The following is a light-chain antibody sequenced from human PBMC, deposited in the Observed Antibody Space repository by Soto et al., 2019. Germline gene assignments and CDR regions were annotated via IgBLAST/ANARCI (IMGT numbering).Light chain of an antibody. V-gene: IGKV1-39*01. CDR3: QQSYTTLFS. CDR2: AAS. CDR1: QSISNY. J-gene: IGKJ3*01. Sequence: DIKMTQSPSSLSASVGDRVTITCRASQSISNYLNWYQQKPGKAPKLLIYAASSLQSGVPSRFSGSGSGTDFTRTISSLQPEDFATYSCQQSYTTLFSFGPGTNVDIK.